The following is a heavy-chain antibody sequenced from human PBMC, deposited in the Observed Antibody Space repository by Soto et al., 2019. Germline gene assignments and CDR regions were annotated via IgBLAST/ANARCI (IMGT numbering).Heavy chain of an antibody. V-gene: IGHV4-59*06. CDR1: GGSISSYY. Sequence: SETLSLTCTFSGGSISSYYWSWFRRHSGKELEWIGYIYYSGSTYYNASLKSRVTRSVDTYKNQFSLKLSSVTAADAAVYYCAGRKSSPYFDYWGQGTLVTVSS. D-gene: IGHD3-10*01. CDR3: AGRKSSPYFDY. CDR2: IYYSGST. J-gene: IGHJ4*02.